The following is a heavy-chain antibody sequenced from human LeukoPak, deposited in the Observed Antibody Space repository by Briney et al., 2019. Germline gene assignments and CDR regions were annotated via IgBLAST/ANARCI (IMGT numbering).Heavy chain of an antibody. CDR2: ISSNGGSI. CDR3: ARDTCGCGSGWHLYWYFDL. Sequence: AGGSLRLSCAASGFTFSDYAMHWVRQAPGEELEYVSAISSNGGSIHYANSVKGRFTISRDNSKNTLYLQMDSLRAEDMAVYYCARDTCGCGSGWHLYWYFDLWGRGTLVTVSS. J-gene: IGHJ2*01. V-gene: IGHV3-64*01. CDR1: GFTFSDYA. D-gene: IGHD6-19*01.